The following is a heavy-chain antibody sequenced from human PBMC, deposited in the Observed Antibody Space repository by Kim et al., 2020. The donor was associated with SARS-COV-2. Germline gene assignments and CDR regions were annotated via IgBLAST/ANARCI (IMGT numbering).Heavy chain of an antibody. CDR3: AKSIHDYSDFSSGMDV. D-gene: IGHD4-17*01. CDR1: GFTFSSYG. J-gene: IGHJ6*02. V-gene: IGHV3-33*06. Sequence: GESLRLSCAVSGFTFSSYGMHWVRQAPGKGLEWVAVIWYDGSNKYYADSVKGRFTISRDNSKNTLYLQMNSLRAEDTAVYYCAKSIHDYSDFSSGMDVWGQGTTVTVSS. CDR2: IWYDGSNK.